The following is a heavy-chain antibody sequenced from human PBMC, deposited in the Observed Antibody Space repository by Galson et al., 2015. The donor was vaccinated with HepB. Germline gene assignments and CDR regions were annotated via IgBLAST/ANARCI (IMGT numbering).Heavy chain of an antibody. J-gene: IGHJ4*02. CDR1: GFTFRSYA. Sequence: SLRLSCAASGFTFRSYAMSWVRQAPGKGLEWVSGISGSGGSAYYADSVKGRFAISRDNSKDTLYLQMNSLRAEDTALYYCAKDRPPRPVPISYFDYWGRGTLVTVSS. V-gene: IGHV3-23*01. CDR3: AKDRPPRPVPISYFDY. D-gene: IGHD2-2*02. CDR2: ISGSGGSA.